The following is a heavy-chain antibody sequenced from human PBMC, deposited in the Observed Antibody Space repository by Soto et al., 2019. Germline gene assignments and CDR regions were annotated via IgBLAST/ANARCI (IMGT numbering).Heavy chain of an antibody. CDR2: MNPNSGNT. CDR3: AREKRCMDV. Sequence: QVQLEQSGAEVKKPGASVKVSCKASGYTFTSYDINWVRQATGQGLEWMGWMNPNSGNTGYAQKFQGRVTMTRNTSIRTAYMGLSSLRSKDMAVYYCAREKRCMDVWGQGTTVTVS. J-gene: IGHJ6*02. V-gene: IGHV1-8*01. CDR1: GYTFTSYD.